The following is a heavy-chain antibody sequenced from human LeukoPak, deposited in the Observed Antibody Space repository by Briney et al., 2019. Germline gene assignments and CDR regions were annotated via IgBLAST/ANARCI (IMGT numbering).Heavy chain of an antibody. V-gene: IGHV3-33*01. D-gene: IGHD2-15*01. CDR2: IWYDGSNK. CDR1: GFTFSSYG. Sequence: PGGSLRLSCAASGFTFSSYGMHWVRQAPGKGLEWVAVIWYDGSNKYYADSVKGRFTISRDNSKNTLYLQMNSLRAEDTAVYYCARGTRGRVVVAATPPNRGMDVWGKGTTVTVSS. CDR3: ARGTRGRVVVAATPPNRGMDV. J-gene: IGHJ6*03.